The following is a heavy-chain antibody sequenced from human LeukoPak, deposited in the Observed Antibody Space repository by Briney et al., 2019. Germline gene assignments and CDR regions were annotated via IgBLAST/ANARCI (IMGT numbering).Heavy chain of an antibody. CDR2: ISYDGSNK. J-gene: IGHJ4*02. D-gene: IGHD5-12*01. Sequence: GRSLRLSRAASGFTFSSYGMHWVRQAPGKGLEWVAVISYDGSNKYYADSVKGRFTISRDNSKNTLYLQMNSLRAEDTAVYYCAKDGGYNWGQGTLVTVSS. CDR1: GFTFSSYG. CDR3: AKDGGYN. V-gene: IGHV3-30*18.